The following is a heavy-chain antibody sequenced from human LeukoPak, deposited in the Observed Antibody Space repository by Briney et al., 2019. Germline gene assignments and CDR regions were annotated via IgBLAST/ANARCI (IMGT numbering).Heavy chain of an antibody. CDR3: ARDGAVAGIYYYFDY. V-gene: IGHV3-30-3*01. J-gene: IGHJ4*02. CDR2: ISYDGSNK. D-gene: IGHD6-19*01. CDR1: GFTFSSYA. Sequence: GGSLRLSCAASGFTFSSYAMHWVRQAPGKGLERVAVISYDGSNKYYADSVKGRFTISRDNSKNTLYLQMNSLRAEDTAVYSCARDGAVAGIYYYFDYWGQGTLVTVSS.